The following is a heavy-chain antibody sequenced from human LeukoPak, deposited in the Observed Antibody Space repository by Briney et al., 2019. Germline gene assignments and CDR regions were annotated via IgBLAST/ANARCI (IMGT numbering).Heavy chain of an antibody. CDR3: ARVEGSWVFDI. CDR2: IYYSGST. J-gene: IGHJ3*02. CDR1: GDSISSGGYY. D-gene: IGHD3-10*01. V-gene: IGHV4-31*03. Sequence: SQTLSLTCTVSGDSISSGGYYWNWIRQHPGKGLEWIGYIYYSGSTYYNPSLKSRVSMSVDTSKDHFSLKLSSVTAADTAVYYCARVEGSWVFDIWGQGTMVTVSS.